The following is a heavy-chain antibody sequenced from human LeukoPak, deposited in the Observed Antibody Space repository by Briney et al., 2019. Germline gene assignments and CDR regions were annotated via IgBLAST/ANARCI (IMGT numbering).Heavy chain of an antibody. CDR1: GGSISSYY. Sequence: SETLSLTCTVSGGSISSYYWSWIRQPPGKGPEWIGYIYYSGSTNYNPSLKSRVTISVDTSKNQFSLKLSSVTAADTAVYYCARDSDFWSHRGYYGMDVWGQGTTVTVSS. J-gene: IGHJ6*02. D-gene: IGHD3-3*01. V-gene: IGHV4-59*01. CDR3: ARDSDFWSHRGYYGMDV. CDR2: IYYSGST.